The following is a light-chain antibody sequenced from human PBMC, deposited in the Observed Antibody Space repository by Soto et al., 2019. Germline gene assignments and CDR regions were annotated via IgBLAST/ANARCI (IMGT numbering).Light chain of an antibody. CDR3: QKYHSAPPT. CDR1: QGIRNF. CDR2: AAS. V-gene: IGKV1-27*01. J-gene: IGKJ1*01. Sequence: DIQLTQSPSSLSASVGDRVTITCRASQGIRNFVAWYQQKPGKVPKLLIYAASTLQSGVPSRFSGSGSGTDFTLSISNLQPEDVGTFYCQKYHSAPPTFGHGTRVEIK.